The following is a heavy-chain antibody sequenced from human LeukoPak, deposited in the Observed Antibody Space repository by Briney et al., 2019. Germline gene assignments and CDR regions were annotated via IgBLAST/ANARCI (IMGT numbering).Heavy chain of an antibody. CDR2: IYYSGST. CDR1: GGSISSYY. CDR3: ARGFSAYYYDSSGYYCDY. Sequence: SETLSLTCTVSGGSISSYYWSWIRQPPGKGLEWIGYIYYSGSTNYNPSLKSRVTISVDTSKNQFSLKLSSVIAADTAVYYCARGFSAYYYDSSGYYCDYWGQGTLVTVSS. D-gene: IGHD3-22*01. V-gene: IGHV4-59*01. J-gene: IGHJ4*02.